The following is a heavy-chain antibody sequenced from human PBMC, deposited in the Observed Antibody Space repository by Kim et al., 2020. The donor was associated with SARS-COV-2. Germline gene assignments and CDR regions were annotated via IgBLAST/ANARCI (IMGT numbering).Heavy chain of an antibody. J-gene: IGHJ6*01. CDR3: ARTLVLGGYYGMDV. Sequence: YADSVRGRFTISRDNSKNTLNLQRNSLRAEDTAVYYCARTLVLGGYYGMDVWGQATTVTVS. D-gene: IGHD3-10*01. V-gene: IGHV3-33*01.